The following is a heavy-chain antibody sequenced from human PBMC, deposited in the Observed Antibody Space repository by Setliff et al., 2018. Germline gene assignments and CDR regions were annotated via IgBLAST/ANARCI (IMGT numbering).Heavy chain of an antibody. CDR1: GGSFSGYY. J-gene: IGHJ4*02. V-gene: IGHV4-34*01. Sequence: SETLSLTCAVYGGSFSGYYWSWIRQPPGKGLESIGDINHSGGTNYNPSLKSRVTVSIDTSKNHFSLKLSSVTAADTAVYYCARGFLRYDSGTYYTYWGQGTLVTVSS. D-gene: IGHD3-10*01. CDR2: INHSGGT. CDR3: ARGFLRYDSGTYYTY.